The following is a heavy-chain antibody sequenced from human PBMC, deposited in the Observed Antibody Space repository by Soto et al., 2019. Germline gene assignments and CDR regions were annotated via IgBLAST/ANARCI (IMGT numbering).Heavy chain of an antibody. V-gene: IGHV1-46*01. CDR2: INPSGGST. CDR3: ARGPITTVRGVPFDY. CDR1: GYTFTSYY. D-gene: IGHD3-10*01. Sequence: ASVKVSCKASGYTFTSYYMHWVRQAPGQGLEWMGIINPSGGSTSYAQKFQGRVTMTRDTSTSTVYMELSSLRSEDTAVYYCARGPITTVRGVPFDYWVQGTLLTVSS. J-gene: IGHJ4*02.